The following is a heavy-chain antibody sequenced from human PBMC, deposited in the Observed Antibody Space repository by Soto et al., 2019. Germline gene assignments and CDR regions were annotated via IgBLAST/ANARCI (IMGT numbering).Heavy chain of an antibody. D-gene: IGHD6-19*01. J-gene: IGHJ6*02. CDR3: ARDRLVEEPYYYYYYGMDV. Sequence: SETLSLTCTVSGGSISSYYWSWIRQPPGKGLEWIGYIYYSGSTNYNPSLKSRVTMTRDTSISTAYMELSRLRSDDTAVYYCARDRLVEEPYYYYYYGMDVWGQGTTVTVSS. CDR2: IYYSGST. V-gene: IGHV4-59*01. CDR1: GGSISSYY.